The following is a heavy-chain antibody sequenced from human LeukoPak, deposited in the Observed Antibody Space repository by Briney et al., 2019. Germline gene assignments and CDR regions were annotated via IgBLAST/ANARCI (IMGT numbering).Heavy chain of an antibody. Sequence: ASAKVSCKASGYSFSTYAIHWVRQAPGQRLEWMGWINAGNGNTKYSQKFQDRVSTTRDTSASAAYMELSSLRSEDTAVYYCARATTDYYYYYGMDVWGQGTTVTVSS. CDR1: GYSFSTYA. J-gene: IGHJ6*02. CDR2: INAGNGNT. CDR3: ARATTDYYYYYGMDV. D-gene: IGHD1-14*01. V-gene: IGHV1-3*01.